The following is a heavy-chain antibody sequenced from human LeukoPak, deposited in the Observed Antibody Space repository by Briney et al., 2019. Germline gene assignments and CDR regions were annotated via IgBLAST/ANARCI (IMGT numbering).Heavy chain of an antibody. CDR2: ISGSGGST. V-gene: IGHV3-23*01. D-gene: IGHD3-10*01. J-gene: IGHJ4*02. CDR1: GFTFSSYW. CDR3: AKVLKGSGSYYIRGAFDY. Sequence: GGSLRLSCAASGFTFSSYWMSWVRQAPGKGLEWVSAISGSGGSTYYADSVKGRFTISRDNSKNTLYLQMNSLRAEDTAVYYCAKVLKGSGSYYIRGAFDYWGQGTLVTVSS.